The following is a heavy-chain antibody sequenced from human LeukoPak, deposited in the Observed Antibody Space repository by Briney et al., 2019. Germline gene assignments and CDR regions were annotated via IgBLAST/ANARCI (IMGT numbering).Heavy chain of an antibody. J-gene: IGHJ4*02. CDR2: IYNDETSA. CDR1: GFTFSNTW. Sequence: GGSLRLSCAASGFTFSNTWMYWVRQGPGKGLVWVSRIYNDETSATYADSVKGRFTISRDNAKNTPYLQMDSLRVDDTAVYYCARGAPIDYWGQGTLVTVSS. CDR3: ARGAPIDY. V-gene: IGHV3-74*01.